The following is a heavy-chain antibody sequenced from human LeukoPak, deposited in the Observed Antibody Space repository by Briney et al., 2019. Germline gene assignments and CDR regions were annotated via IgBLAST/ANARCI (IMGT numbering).Heavy chain of an antibody. J-gene: IGHJ3*02. V-gene: IGHV3-21*01. D-gene: IGHD6-6*01. CDR3: ARGGIAAREAFDI. CDR2: ISSSSSYI. Sequence: GGSLRLSCAASGFTFSSYSMNWVRQAPGKGLEWVSSISSSSSYIYYADSVKGRFTISRDNAKNSLYLQMNSLRAEDTAVYYCARGGIAAREAFDIWGQGTMVTVSS. CDR1: GFTFSSYS.